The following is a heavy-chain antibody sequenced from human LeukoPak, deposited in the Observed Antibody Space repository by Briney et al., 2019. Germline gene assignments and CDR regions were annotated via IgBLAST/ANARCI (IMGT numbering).Heavy chain of an antibody. CDR2: IYYSGST. Sequence: SETLSLTCTVSGGSISSYYWSWIRQPPGKGLEWIGYIYYSGSTNYNPSLKSRVTISVDTSKNQFSLKLSSVTAAGTAVYYCARHAKRAGTTNNFDYWGHGTLVTVSS. CDR1: GGSISSYY. D-gene: IGHD1-7*01. V-gene: IGHV4-59*08. J-gene: IGHJ4*01. CDR3: ARHAKRAGTTNNFDY.